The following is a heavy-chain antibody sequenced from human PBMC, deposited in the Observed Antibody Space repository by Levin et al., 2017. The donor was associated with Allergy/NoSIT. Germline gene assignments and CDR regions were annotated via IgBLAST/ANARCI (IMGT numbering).Heavy chain of an antibody. CDR3: ARRPYCSDRTCYSRRYNWCDS. CDR1: GYQFANFW. V-gene: IGHV5-10-1*01. D-gene: IGHD2-15*01. CDR2: IDPSDSDT. J-gene: IGHJ5*01. Sequence: KSGGSLRLSCKASGYQFANFWINWVRQMPGKGLEWMGRIDPSDSDTNYSPSLRGHVTISVDKSISTVYLEWSRLQASDTAIYYCARRPYCSDRTCYSRRYNWCDSWGQGTQVTVSP.